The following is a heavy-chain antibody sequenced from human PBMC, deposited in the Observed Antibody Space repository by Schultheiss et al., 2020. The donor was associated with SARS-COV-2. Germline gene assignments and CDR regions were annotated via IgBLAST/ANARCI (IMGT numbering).Heavy chain of an antibody. Sequence: SQTLSLTCTASGGSISSSSYYWGWIRQPPGKGLEWIGSIYYSGSTYYNPSLMSRVTISVDTSKNQFSLKLSSVTAADTAVYYCARTTPENWFDPWGQGTLVTVSS. D-gene: IGHD1-1*01. J-gene: IGHJ5*02. CDR2: IYYSGST. CDR3: ARTTPENWFDP. CDR1: GGSISSSSYY. V-gene: IGHV4-39*01.